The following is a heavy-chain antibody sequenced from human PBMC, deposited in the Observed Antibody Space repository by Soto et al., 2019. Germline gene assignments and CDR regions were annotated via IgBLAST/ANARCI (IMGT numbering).Heavy chain of an antibody. J-gene: IGHJ4*02. V-gene: IGHV4-59*12. D-gene: IGHD3-10*01. CDR3: ARDSGSGSYRGTYVD. CDR1: GASISSYY. Sequence: QVQLQESGPGLVKPSETLSLTCTVSGASISSYYWSWIRQSPQKGLECIGYVHYSGSTNYRPSLKSRVTMSVDRAKNQFSLKLTSVTAADTAVYYCARDSGSGSYRGTYVDWGQGILVTVSS. CDR2: VHYSGST.